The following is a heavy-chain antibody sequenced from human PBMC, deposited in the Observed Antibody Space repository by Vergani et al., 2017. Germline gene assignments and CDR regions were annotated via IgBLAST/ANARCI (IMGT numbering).Heavy chain of an antibody. CDR2: INHSGST. Sequence: QLQLQESGSGLVKPSQTLSLTCAVSGGSISSGGYSWSWIRQPPGKGLEWIGEINHSGSTNYNPSLKSRVTISVDTSKNQFSLKLSSVTAADTAVYYCARTRGSGWIRHPFDYWGQGTLVTVSS. V-gene: IGHV4-30-2*01. CDR1: GGSISSGGYS. CDR3: ARTRGSGWIRHPFDY. D-gene: IGHD6-19*01. J-gene: IGHJ4*02.